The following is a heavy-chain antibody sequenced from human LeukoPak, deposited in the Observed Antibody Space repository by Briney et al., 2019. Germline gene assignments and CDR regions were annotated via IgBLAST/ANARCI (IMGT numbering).Heavy chain of an antibody. CDR1: GGSFSGYY. D-gene: IGHD3-22*01. Sequence: SETLSLTCAVYGGSFSGYYWSWIRQPPGKGLEWIGEINHSGSTNYNPSLKSRVTISVDTSKNQFFLKLSSVTAADTAVYYCARAYYYYDSSGYYYNWFDPWGQGTLVTVSS. CDR3: ARAYYYYDSSGYYYNWFDP. CDR2: INHSGST. V-gene: IGHV4-34*01. J-gene: IGHJ5*02.